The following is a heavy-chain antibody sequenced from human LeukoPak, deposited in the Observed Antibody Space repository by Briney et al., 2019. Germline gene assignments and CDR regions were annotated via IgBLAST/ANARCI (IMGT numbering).Heavy chain of an antibody. Sequence: ASVKVSCKASGYTFTSYGISWVRQAPGQGLKWMGWISAYNGNTNYAQKLQGRVTMTTDTSTSTAYMELRSLRSDDTAVYYCARDFGEPSNQWLDTDYWGQGTLVTVSS. J-gene: IGHJ4*02. V-gene: IGHV1-18*01. CDR2: ISAYNGNT. D-gene: IGHD6-19*01. CDR1: GYTFTSYG. CDR3: ARDFGEPSNQWLDTDY.